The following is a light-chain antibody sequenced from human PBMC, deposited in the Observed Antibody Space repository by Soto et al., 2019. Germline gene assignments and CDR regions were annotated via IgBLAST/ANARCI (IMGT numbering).Light chain of an antibody. V-gene: IGLV2-14*01. J-gene: IGLJ2*01. CDR1: RRDVGGYNY. CDR3: SSYTSSSTLV. Sequence: QSALTQPASVSGSPGQSITISWTGTRRDVGGYNYVSWYQQHPGKTPKLMNYEVSNRPSGVSNRFSGSKSGNTASLTISGLQAEDEADYYSSSYTSSSTLVFGGGTKLTVL. CDR2: EVS.